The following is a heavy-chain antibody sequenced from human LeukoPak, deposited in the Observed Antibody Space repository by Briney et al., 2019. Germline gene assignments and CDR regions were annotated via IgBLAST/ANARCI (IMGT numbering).Heavy chain of an antibody. V-gene: IGHV4-34*01. CDR2: IHYTGGT. J-gene: IGHJ4*02. CDR3: ARGNILSGYCFDF. D-gene: IGHD3-9*01. CDR1: GGSISGYY. Sequence: PSETLSLTCAVYGGSISGYYWSWISQPPGKGLEWVGEIHYTGGTSYNPSLKSRATISIDTSRNQLSLKLSSVTAADTAVYYCARGNILSGYCFDFWGQGALVTVSS.